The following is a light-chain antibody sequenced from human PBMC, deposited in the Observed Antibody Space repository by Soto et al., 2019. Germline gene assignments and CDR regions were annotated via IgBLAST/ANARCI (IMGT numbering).Light chain of an antibody. J-gene: IGKJ1*01. CDR3: QQYVSSVT. CDR1: QSVDSSF. V-gene: IGKV3-20*01. Sequence: EIVLTQSPGFLSLSPGERATLSCRASQSVDSSFFAWHQQKPGQAPRLLIYGASKRATGIPDRFSGSGSGTDFTITISRLEPEDFAVYYCQQYVSSVTFGQGTKVEIK. CDR2: GAS.